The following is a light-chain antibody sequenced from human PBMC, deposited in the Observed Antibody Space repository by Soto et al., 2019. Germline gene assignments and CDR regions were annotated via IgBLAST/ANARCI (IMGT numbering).Light chain of an antibody. Sequence: DIVVTQSPLALRVTPGEPASISCRSSQSLLNSNGYNYLDWYLQKPGQSPQLLIYLGSNRASGVPDRFSGSGSGTDFTLKISRVEAEDVGLYYCMQALQAPLTFGQGTKVDIK. CDR2: LGS. J-gene: IGKJ1*01. CDR1: QSLLNSNGYNY. V-gene: IGKV2-28*01. CDR3: MQALQAPLT.